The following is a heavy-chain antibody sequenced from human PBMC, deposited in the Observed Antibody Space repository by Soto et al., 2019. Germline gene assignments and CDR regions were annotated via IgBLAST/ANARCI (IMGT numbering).Heavy chain of an antibody. CDR3: AREKWLGNSQPHYYYYYGMDV. Sequence: GGSLRLSCAASGFTFSSYGMHWVRQAPGKGLEWVAVIWYDGSNKYYADSVKGRFTISRDNSKNTLYLQMNSLRAEDTAVYYCAREKWLGNSQPHYYYYYGMDVWGQGTTVTVSS. CDR2: IWYDGSNK. V-gene: IGHV3-33*01. CDR1: GFTFSSYG. J-gene: IGHJ6*02. D-gene: IGHD6-19*01.